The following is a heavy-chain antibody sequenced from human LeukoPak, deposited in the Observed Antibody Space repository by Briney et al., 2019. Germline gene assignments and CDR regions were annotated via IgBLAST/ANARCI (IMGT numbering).Heavy chain of an antibody. V-gene: IGHV4-39*07. D-gene: IGHD1-26*01. Sequence: SETLSLTCTVSGGSISSSSYYWGWIRQPPGKGLEWIGSIYYSGSTYYNPSLKSRVTISVDTSKNQFSLKLSSVTAADTAVYYCARPASWTSGAFDIWGQGTMVTVSS. CDR2: IYYSGST. CDR1: GGSISSSSYY. J-gene: IGHJ3*02. CDR3: ARPASWTSGAFDI.